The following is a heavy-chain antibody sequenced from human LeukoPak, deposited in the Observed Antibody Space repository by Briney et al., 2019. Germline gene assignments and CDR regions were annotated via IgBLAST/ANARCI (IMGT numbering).Heavy chain of an antibody. J-gene: IGHJ4*02. V-gene: IGHV1-2*02. CDR1: GYTFTGYY. CDR2: INPNSGGT. Sequence: ASVKVSCKASGYTFTGYYMHWVRQAPGQGLEWMGWINPNSGGTNYAQKFQGRVTMTRDTSISTAYMELSSLRSEDTAVYYCARDSYEYYYDSSGSMGYWGQGTLVTVSS. CDR3: ARDSYEYYYDSSGSMGY. D-gene: IGHD3-22*01.